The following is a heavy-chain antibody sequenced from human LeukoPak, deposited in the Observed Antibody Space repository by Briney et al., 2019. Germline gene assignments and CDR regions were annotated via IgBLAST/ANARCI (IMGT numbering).Heavy chain of an antibody. D-gene: IGHD3-10*01. CDR1: GASISSGDYY. CDR3: ARVGLLWFGEPLDGMDV. V-gene: IGHV4-30-4*01. Sequence: SQTLSLTSTVSGASISSGDYYWSWIRQPPGKGLEWIGYIYYSGSTYYNPSLKSRVTISVDTSKNQFSLKLSSVTAADTAVYYCARVGLLWFGEPLDGMDVWGKGTTVTVSS. J-gene: IGHJ6*04. CDR2: IYYSGST.